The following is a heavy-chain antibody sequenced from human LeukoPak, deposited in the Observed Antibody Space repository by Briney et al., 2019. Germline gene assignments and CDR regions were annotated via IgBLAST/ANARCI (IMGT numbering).Heavy chain of an antibody. J-gene: IGHJ6*03. Sequence: GSLRLSCAASGFTVSSNYMSWVRQAPGKGLEWVSVIYSGGSTYYADSVKGRFTISRDNSKNTLYLQMNSLRSDDTAVYYCARPGVGGIRGYMDVWGKGTTVTVSS. CDR2: IYSGGST. D-gene: IGHD2-21*01. V-gene: IGHV3-66*04. CDR1: GFTVSSNY. CDR3: ARPGVGGIRGYMDV.